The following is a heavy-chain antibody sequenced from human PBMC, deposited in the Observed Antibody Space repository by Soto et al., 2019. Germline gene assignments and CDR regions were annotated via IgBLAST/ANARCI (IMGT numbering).Heavy chain of an antibody. CDR1: GFTFSDYY. D-gene: IGHD3-22*01. J-gene: IGHJ4*02. V-gene: IGHV3-11*06. CDR3: ARDIDYYDSSGYQDY. Sequence: GSLRLSCAASGFTFSDYYMSWIRQAPGKGLEWVSYISSSSSYTDYADSVKGRFTISRDSAKNSLYLQMTSLRAEDTAVYYCARDIDYYDSSGYQDYWGQGALVTVSS. CDR2: ISSSSSYT.